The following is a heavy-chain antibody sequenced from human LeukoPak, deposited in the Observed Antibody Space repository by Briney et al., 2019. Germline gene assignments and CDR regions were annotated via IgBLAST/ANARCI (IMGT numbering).Heavy chain of an antibody. J-gene: IGHJ4*02. CDR1: GFTFSSYS. CDR3: ARVLGATLYYFDY. V-gene: IGHV3-48*01. CDR2: ISSSSSTI. Sequence: GGSLRLSCAASGFTFSSYSMNWVRQAPGEGLEWGSYISSSSSTIYYADSVKGRFTISRDNAKNSLYLQMNSLTAEDTAVSYCARVLGATLYYFDYWGQGTLVTVSS. D-gene: IGHD1-26*01.